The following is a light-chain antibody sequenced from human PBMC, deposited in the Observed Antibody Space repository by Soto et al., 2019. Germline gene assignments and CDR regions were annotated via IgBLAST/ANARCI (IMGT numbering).Light chain of an antibody. Sequence: EIVMTQSPATLSVSPGESASLSCRASQSAGNFLAWYQQKPGQAPRLLIYYISTRATGIPARFSGSGSGTEFTLTINSLQSEDSAVYYCQQHKQGPITFGQGTRLEIK. V-gene: IGKV3D-15*01. CDR1: QSAGNF. CDR2: YIS. J-gene: IGKJ5*01. CDR3: QQHKQGPIT.